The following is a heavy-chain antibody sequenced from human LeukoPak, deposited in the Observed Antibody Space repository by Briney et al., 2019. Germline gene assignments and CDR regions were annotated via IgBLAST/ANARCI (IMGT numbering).Heavy chain of an antibody. CDR1: GGSFSAYY. J-gene: IGHJ4*02. V-gene: IGHV4-34*01. CDR3: ASSDPFSSTWNPAYSFDY. D-gene: IGHD6-13*01. Sequence: SETLSVTCAVYGGSFSAYYWSWIRQPPGEGLEWIGDINQSGRTNYNPSPKSRVIISVDTSKNQFSLTLLSVTAADTAVYYCASSDPFSSTWNPAYSFDYWDQGTLVTVSS. CDR2: INQSGRT.